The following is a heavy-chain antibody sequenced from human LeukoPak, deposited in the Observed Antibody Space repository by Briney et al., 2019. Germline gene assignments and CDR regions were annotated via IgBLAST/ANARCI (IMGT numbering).Heavy chain of an antibody. CDR2: INHSGST. D-gene: IGHD3-16*02. Sequence: SETLSLTCAVYGGSFSGYYWSWIRLPPGKGLEWIGEINHSGSTNYNPSLKSRVTISVDTSKNQFSLKLSSVTAADTAVYYCARVRIRGMITFGGVIAPIDYWGQGTLVTVSS. CDR1: GGSFSGYY. V-gene: IGHV4-34*01. J-gene: IGHJ4*02. CDR3: ARVRIRGMITFGGVIAPIDY.